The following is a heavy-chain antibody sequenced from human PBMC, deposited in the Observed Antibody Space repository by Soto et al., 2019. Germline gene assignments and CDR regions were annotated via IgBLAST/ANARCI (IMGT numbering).Heavy chain of an antibody. CDR3: TPGAQFWSGYSTFYY. V-gene: IGHV3-15*07. J-gene: IGHJ4*02. Sequence: EVQLVESGGGLVKPGGSLRLSCAASGFTFSNAWMNWVRQAPGKGLEWVGRIKSKTDGGTTDYAAHVKGRFTISRDDSKNTLYLQMNSLKTEDTAVYYCTPGAQFWSGYSTFYYWCQGTLVTVSS. CDR2: IKSKTDGGTT. D-gene: IGHD3-3*01. CDR1: GFTFSNAW.